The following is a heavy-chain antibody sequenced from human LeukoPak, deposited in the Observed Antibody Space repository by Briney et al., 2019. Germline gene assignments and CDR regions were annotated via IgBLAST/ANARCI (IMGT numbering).Heavy chain of an antibody. CDR1: GYTFTSYY. CDR3: ARTGTTIGGLDY. CDR2: INPSGGST. J-gene: IGHJ4*02. Sequence: ASVKVSCRASGYTFTSYYMHWVRQAPGQGLEWMGIINPSGGSTSYAQKFQGRVTMTRDMSTSTVYMELSSLRSEDTAVYYCARTGTTIGGLDYWGQGTLVTVPS. D-gene: IGHD1-7*01. V-gene: IGHV1-46*01.